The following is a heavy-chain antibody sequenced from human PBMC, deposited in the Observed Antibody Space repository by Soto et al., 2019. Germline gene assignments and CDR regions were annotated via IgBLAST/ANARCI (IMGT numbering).Heavy chain of an antibody. V-gene: IGHV1-18*01. J-gene: IGHJ6*03. CDR2: ISAYNGNT. D-gene: IGHD4-17*01. CDR1: GYTFTSYG. CDR3: ARVFASMTTVTTEIYYYYHYMDV. Sequence: GASVKVSCKASGYTFTSYGISWVRQAPGQGLEWMGWISAYNGNTNYAQKLQGRVTMTTDTSTSTAYMELRSLGSDDTAVYYCARVFASMTTVTTEIYYYYHYMDVWGKGTTVTVSS.